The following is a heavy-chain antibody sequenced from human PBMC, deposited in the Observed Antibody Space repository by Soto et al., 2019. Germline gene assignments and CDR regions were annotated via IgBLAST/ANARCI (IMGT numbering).Heavy chain of an antibody. V-gene: IGHV3-23*01. CDR1: GFTFSSYA. Sequence: PGGSLRLSCSASGFTFSSYAMSWDRQAPGKGPEWVSAISGSGGSTYYADSVKGRFTISRDNSKNTLYLQMNSLRAEDTAVYYCAKSRYCSGRSCYSYYYYYMDVWGKGTTVTVSS. D-gene: IGHD2-15*01. CDR3: AKSRYCSGRSCYSYYYYYMDV. CDR2: ISGSGGST. J-gene: IGHJ6*03.